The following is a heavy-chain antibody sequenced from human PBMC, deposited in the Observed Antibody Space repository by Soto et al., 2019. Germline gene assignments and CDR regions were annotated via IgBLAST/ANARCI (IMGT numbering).Heavy chain of an antibody. V-gene: IGHV1-58*01. D-gene: IGHD1-20*01. CDR3: AATALNYNWNPET. CDR1: GFTFTSSA. J-gene: IGHJ5*02. CDR2: IVVGSGNT. Sequence: SVKVSCKASGFTFTSSAVQWVRQARGQRLEWIGWIVVGSGNTNYAQKFQGRVTITRDMSTSTAYMELSSLRSEDTAVYYCAATALNYNWNPETWGQGTLVTVSS.